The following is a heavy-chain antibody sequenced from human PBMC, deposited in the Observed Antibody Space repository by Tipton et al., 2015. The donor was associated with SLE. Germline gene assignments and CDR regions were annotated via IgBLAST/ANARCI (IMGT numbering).Heavy chain of an antibody. CDR1: LYSISSGFY. CDR3: ATEHFDY. CDR2: IYHSGST. V-gene: IGHV4-38-2*02. Sequence: TLSLTCTVSLYSISSGFYWGWIRQPPGKGLEWIGAIYHSGSTYYSPSLKSRVTISIDTSKNQFSLRLNSVTAADTAMYYCATEHFDYWGQGILVTVSS. J-gene: IGHJ4*02. D-gene: IGHD1/OR15-1a*01.